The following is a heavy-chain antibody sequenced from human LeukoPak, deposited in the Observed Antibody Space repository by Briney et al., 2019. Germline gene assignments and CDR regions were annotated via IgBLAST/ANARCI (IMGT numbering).Heavy chain of an antibody. CDR3: AREPPVTSDAFDI. V-gene: IGHV3-11*04. J-gene: IGHJ3*02. D-gene: IGHD4-17*01. CDR2: TSSSGSTI. Sequence: PGGSLRLSCAASGFTFSDYYMGWIRQAPGKGLEWVSYTSSSGSTIYYADSVKGRFTISRDNAKNSLYLQMNSPRAEDTAVYYCAREPPVTSDAFDIWGQGTMVTVSS. CDR1: GFTFSDYY.